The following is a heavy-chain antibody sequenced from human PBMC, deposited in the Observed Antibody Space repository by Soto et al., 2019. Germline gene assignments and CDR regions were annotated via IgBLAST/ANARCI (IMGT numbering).Heavy chain of an antibody. J-gene: IGHJ5*02. V-gene: IGHV1-69*01. CDR3: ARAGRASSGYRGVWFDP. CDR1: GGTFSSYA. D-gene: IGHD3-22*01. CDR2: IIPIFGTA. Sequence: QLQRLQSGPEVKKPGSSLKASCKASGGTFSSYAISWGGQALGQGLGWMGGIIPIFGTANYAQKFQGRVTITADESTSTAYMELSSLRSEDTAVYYCARAGRASSGYRGVWFDPWGQGTLVTVSS.